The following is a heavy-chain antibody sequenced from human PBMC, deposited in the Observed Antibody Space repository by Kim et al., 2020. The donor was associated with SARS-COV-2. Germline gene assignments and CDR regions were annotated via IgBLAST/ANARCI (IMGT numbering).Heavy chain of an antibody. Sequence: SETLSLTCSVSGDSISDKEWSWIRQPAGKGLEWIGRITVIGGTAYNPSLQSRVTMSVDTSKTQFFLRLSFVTAADTAVYHCVKQDFGVPAVWGQGILVTVSS. CDR2: ITVIGGT. D-gene: IGHD4-17*01. CDR1: GDSISDKE. J-gene: IGHJ4*02. V-gene: IGHV4-4*07. CDR3: VKQDFGVPAV.